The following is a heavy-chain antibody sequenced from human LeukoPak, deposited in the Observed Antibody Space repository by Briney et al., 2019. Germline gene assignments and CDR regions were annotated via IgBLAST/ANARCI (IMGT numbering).Heavy chain of an antibody. CDR3: ARDRAYYDSDY. J-gene: IGHJ4*02. Sequence: GGSLRLSCAASGFTFSDYYMSWIRQAPGKGLEWVSYISNSGSTIYYADSVEGRFTISRDNAKNSLYLQMNSLRAEDTAVYYCARDRAYYDSDYWGQGTLVTVSS. D-gene: IGHD3-3*01. CDR2: ISNSGSTI. CDR1: GFTFSDYY. V-gene: IGHV3-11*01.